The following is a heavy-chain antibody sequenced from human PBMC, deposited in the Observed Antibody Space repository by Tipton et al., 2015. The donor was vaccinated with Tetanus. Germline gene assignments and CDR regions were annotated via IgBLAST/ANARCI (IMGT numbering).Heavy chain of an antibody. CDR3: ARGPDFYYYDSSGYSPDSVAFDI. V-gene: IGHV4-31*03. Sequence: TLSLTCTVSGGSISSGGYYWSWIRQHPGKGLEWIGYIYYSGSTYYNPSLKSRVTISVDTSKNQFSLKLSSATAADTAVYYCARGPDFYYYDSSGYSPDSVAFDIWGQGTMVTVSS. J-gene: IGHJ3*02. CDR1: GGSISSGGYY. D-gene: IGHD3-22*01. CDR2: IYYSGST.